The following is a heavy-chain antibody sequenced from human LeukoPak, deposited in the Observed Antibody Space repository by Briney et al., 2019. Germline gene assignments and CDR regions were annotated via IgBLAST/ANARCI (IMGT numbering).Heavy chain of an antibody. V-gene: IGHV4-39*01. CDR1: GGSISSNYYY. J-gene: IGHJ5*02. CDR2: IHYTGST. CDR3: ARHERVPNWFDP. Sequence: SETLSLTCTVSGGSISSNYYYWGWIRQPPGTGLGWIGSIHYTGSTYYNPSLKSRVTISVDTSKSQFSLRLSSLTAADTAVYYCARHERVPNWFDPWGQGTLVTVSP.